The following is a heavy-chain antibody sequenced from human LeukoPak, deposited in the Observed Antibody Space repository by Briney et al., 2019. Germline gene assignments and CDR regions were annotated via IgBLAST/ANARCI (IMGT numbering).Heavy chain of an antibody. CDR3: AGGSGWYSPDY. D-gene: IGHD6-19*01. Sequence: GRTLRLLRAASRLTFSVSAMHWVRQASGKGLVWGSRITGNTYATAYAASVRGRFTISRDDSKNTAYRQMNSLKTEDTAVYYCAGGSGWYSPDYWGQGALVTVSS. J-gene: IGHJ4*02. V-gene: IGHV3-73*01. CDR2: ITGNTYAT. CDR1: RLTFSVSA.